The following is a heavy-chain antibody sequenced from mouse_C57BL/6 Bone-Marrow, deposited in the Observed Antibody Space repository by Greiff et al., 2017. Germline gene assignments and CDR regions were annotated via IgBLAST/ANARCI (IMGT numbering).Heavy chain of an antibody. CDR2: INPNNGGT. V-gene: IGHV1-18*01. CDR1: GYTFTDYN. Sequence: EVQLQQSGPELVKPGASVKIPCKASGYTFTDYNMDWVKQSHGKSLEWIGDINPNNGGTIYNQKFKGKATLTVDKSSSTAYMELRSLTSEDTAVYYCARLGVTTKGYYDMDYWGQGTSVTVSS. CDR3: ARLGVTTKGYYDMDY. D-gene: IGHD2-2*01. J-gene: IGHJ4*01.